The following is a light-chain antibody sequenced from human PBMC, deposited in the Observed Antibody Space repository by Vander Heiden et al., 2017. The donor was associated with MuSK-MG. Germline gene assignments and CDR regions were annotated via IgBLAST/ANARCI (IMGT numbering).Light chain of an antibody. CDR2: DTS. CDR1: QRISRF. CDR3: QQCDSTPRT. J-gene: IGKJ4*02. Sequence: DSQMTHSPSSLSASVGDRDTITCRAGQRISRFLNWYQQKPGKAPKLLIYDTSTLHSGVPSRFSGSGSGTDFALTISSLQPEDFATYYCQQCDSTPRTFGGGTKVEIK. V-gene: IGKV1-39*01.